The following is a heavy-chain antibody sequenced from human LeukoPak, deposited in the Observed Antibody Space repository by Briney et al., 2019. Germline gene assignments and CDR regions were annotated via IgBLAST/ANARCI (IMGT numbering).Heavy chain of an antibody. CDR1: GFTVSSNY. D-gene: IGHD3-10*01. CDR3: ARESKESYGSSFYF. V-gene: IGHV3-53*01. Sequence: RPGGSLRLSCAASGFTVSSNYMSWVRQAPGKGLEWVSVIYSGGSTYYADSVKGRFTISRDNSKNTLYLQMNSLRAEDTAVYYCARESKESYGSSFYFWGQGTLVTVSS. CDR2: IYSGGST. J-gene: IGHJ4*02.